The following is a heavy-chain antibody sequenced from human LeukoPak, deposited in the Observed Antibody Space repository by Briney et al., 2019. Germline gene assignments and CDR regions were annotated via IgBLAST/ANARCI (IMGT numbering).Heavy chain of an antibody. Sequence: PSETLSLTCIVSGYSISSGYYWGWIRQPPGKGLKWIGSIYHSESTYYNPSLKSRVIISVDTSKNQFSLKLSSVTAADTAVYYCARVAVVITMTRFDYWGQGTLVTVSS. V-gene: IGHV4-38-2*02. CDR1: GYSISSGYY. CDR2: IYHSEST. CDR3: ARVAVVITMTRFDY. J-gene: IGHJ4*02. D-gene: IGHD3-22*01.